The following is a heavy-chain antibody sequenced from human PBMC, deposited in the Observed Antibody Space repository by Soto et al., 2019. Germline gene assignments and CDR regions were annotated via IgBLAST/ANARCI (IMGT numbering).Heavy chain of an antibody. D-gene: IGHD2-15*01. Sequence: EVQLVESGGGLVQPGGSLRLSCAVSGFTLSSYWMHWVRQVPGKGLVWVSRMNSDGSSTSYAHSVKGRFTISRDNAKNTLYLQMNSLRADDTGLYYCARVGCSGGSCIDYWGQGTLVTV. V-gene: IGHV3-74*01. CDR2: MNSDGSST. CDR3: ARVGCSGGSCIDY. CDR1: GFTLSSYW. J-gene: IGHJ4*02.